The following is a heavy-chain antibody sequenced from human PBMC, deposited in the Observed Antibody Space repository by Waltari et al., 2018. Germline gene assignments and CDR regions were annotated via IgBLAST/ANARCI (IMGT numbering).Heavy chain of an antibody. J-gene: IGHJ4*02. V-gene: IGHV1-2*02. Sequence: QVQLVQSGAEVKTPGASVTVSCKASGYSFTDYYIHWVRQAPGQGLEWMGWIKPNSDGTNCAQKFQDRVTMTRDTSIRTASMELTRLRSDDTAVYYCARGDSWYIDYWGQGTLVTVSS. D-gene: IGHD3-22*01. CDR2: IKPNSDGT. CDR3: ARGDSWYIDY. CDR1: GYSFTDYY.